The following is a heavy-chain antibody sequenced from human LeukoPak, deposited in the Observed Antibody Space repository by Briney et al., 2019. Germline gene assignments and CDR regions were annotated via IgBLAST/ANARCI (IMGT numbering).Heavy chain of an antibody. CDR2: INHSGST. CDR1: GGSFSGYY. J-gene: IGHJ6*03. V-gene: IGHV4-34*01. D-gene: IGHD2-2*01. CDR3: ARVGVQIVVVPAATTQTTYYYYMDV. Sequence: SETLSLTCAVYGGSFSGYYWSWIRQPPGKGLEWIGEINHSGSTNYSPSLKSRVTMSVDTSKNQFSLRLSSVTAADTAMYYCARVGVQIVVVPAATTQTTYYYYMDVWDKGTTVTASS.